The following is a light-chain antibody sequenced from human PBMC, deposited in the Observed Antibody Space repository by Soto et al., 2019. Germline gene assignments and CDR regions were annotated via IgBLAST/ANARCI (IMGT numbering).Light chain of an antibody. V-gene: IGKV1-27*01. CDR1: QGISNY. CDR3: QKYNSAPPYT. J-gene: IGKJ2*01. Sequence: DIQMTQSPSSLSASVGDRVTITCRASQGISNYLAWYQQKPGKVPKLLIYAASTLQSGVPYRFSGSGSGTDFTLTISSLQPEDVATYCCQKYNSAPPYTFGQGTKLEIK. CDR2: AAS.